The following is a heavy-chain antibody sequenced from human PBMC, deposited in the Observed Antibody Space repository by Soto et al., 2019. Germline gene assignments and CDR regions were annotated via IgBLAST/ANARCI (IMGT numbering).Heavy chain of an antibody. Sequence: PGGSLRLSCAASGITFSGYAMSWVRQAPGKGLEWVSTISGGGGSAYYADSVKSRFTISRDNSKNTLYVQMKSLRVEDTAVYYCAKGGCSGGSCYPLDYWGQGTLVTVSS. J-gene: IGHJ4*02. CDR1: GITFSGYA. D-gene: IGHD2-15*01. V-gene: IGHV3-23*01. CDR3: AKGGCSGGSCYPLDY. CDR2: ISGGGGSA.